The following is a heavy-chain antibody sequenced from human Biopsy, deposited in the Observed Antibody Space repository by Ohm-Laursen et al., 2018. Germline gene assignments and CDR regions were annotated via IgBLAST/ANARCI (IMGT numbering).Heavy chain of an antibody. V-gene: IGHV4-4*08. CDR1: GGSLSLSY. D-gene: IGHD2-2*01. CDR3: ARRPYTRDNWFDP. Sequence: GTLSLTCNVSGGSLSLSYWSWIRQPPGKGLEWIGYIYSSGGTDYNPSLKSRVTISLDTSKNQFSLTLTSVTVADTAIYYCARRPYTRDNWFDPWGQGTLVIVSS. CDR2: IYSSGGT. J-gene: IGHJ5*02.